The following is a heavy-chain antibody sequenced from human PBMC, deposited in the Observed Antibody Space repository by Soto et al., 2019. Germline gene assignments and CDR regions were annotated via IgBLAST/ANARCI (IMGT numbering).Heavy chain of an antibody. D-gene: IGHD2-15*01. CDR1: GGSIYSDGYY. CDR3: ARRSRGSCYNY. J-gene: IGHJ4*02. V-gene: IGHV4-39*01. Sequence: QLQLQESGPGLMKPSETLSLTCTVSGGSIYSDGYYWGWIRQPPGKGLEWIGNIYFSGSTYYNPSLNSRVTISMDTSKNQFFLKLSSVTAADTAVYYCARRSRGSCYNYWCQGTLVTVSS. CDR2: IYFSGST.